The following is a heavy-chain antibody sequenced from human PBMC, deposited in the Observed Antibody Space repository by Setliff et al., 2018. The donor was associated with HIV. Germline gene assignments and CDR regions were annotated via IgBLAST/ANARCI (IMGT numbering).Heavy chain of an antibody. CDR2: ITSSGDNT. D-gene: IGHD1-26*01. CDR3: ARDGGSYYGYYYGMDV. CDR1: GFTFSNYA. Sequence: PGGSLRLSCAASGFTFSNYAMTWVRQAPGKGLEWVSVITSSGDNTYYAYFVKGRFTISRDNSKNTVYLQMNSLRVDDTAVYYCARDGGSYYGYYYGMDVWGQGTTVTVSS. V-gene: IGHV3-23*01. J-gene: IGHJ6*02.